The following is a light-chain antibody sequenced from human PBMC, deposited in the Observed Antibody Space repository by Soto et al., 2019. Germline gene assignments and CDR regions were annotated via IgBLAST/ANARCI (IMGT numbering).Light chain of an antibody. J-gene: IGKJ4*01. CDR2: DAS. V-gene: IGKV1-33*01. CDR3: QHYDNLLLT. CDR1: QDINTY. Sequence: DIQITRSASSLSASVGDRVTITCQASQDINTYLNWYQQKPGKAPKLLIYDASKLETGVPSRFSGGGSGTDFTLTVTSLQPEDIATYFCQHYDNLLLTFGGGTKVEL.